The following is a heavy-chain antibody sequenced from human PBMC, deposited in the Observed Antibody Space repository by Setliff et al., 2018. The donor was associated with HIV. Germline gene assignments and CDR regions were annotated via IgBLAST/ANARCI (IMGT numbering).Heavy chain of an antibody. D-gene: IGHD6-13*01. V-gene: IGHV3-48*04. CDR2: ISSSSSII. J-gene: IGHJ6*02. CDR1: GFTVSIYS. Sequence: GGSLRLSCAASGFTVSIYSMNWVRQAPGKGLEWVSYISSSSSIIYYADSAKGRFTISRDNAKNTLHLQMNSLRAEDTAVYYCVRGLAAAGGYAMDVWGQGTTVTVSS. CDR3: VRGLAAAGGYAMDV.